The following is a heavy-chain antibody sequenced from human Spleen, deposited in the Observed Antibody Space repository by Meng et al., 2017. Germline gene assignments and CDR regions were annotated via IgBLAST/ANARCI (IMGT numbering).Heavy chain of an antibody. J-gene: IGHJ4*02. D-gene: IGHD5-18*01. Sequence: GESLKISCAASGFSFSTYSMSWVRQAPGKGLEWVSSISDSSSYIYYADSVKGRFTISRDNAKNSLYLQMNSLRAEDTAVYYCATRGYTYGYFDYWGQGTLVTVSS. V-gene: IGHV3-21*01. CDR2: ISDSSSYI. CDR3: ATRGYTYGYFDY. CDR1: GFSFSTYS.